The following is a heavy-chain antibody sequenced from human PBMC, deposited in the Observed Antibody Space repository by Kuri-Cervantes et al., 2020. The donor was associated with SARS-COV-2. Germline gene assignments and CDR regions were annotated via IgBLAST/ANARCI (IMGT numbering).Heavy chain of an antibody. CDR1: GGTFSSYA. Sequence: SVKVSCKASGGTFSSYAISWVRQAPGQGLEWMGGIIPIFDTANYAQKFQGRVTITADKSTSTAYMELSSLRSEDTAVYYCANSNTGYCSGGSCYSNYGMDVWGQGTTVTVSS. V-gene: IGHV1-69*06. D-gene: IGHD2-15*01. J-gene: IGHJ6*02. CDR3: ANSNTGYCSGGSCYSNYGMDV. CDR2: IIPIFDTA.